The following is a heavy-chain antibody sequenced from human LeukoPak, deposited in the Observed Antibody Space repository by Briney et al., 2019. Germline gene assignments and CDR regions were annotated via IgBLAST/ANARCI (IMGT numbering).Heavy chain of an antibody. CDR3: ARHGAYYYDSSGYADY. V-gene: IGHV5-51*01. D-gene: IGHD3-22*01. CDR1: GYSFTSYW. Sequence: GESLKISCKGSGYSFTSYWIGWVRQMPGKGLEWMGIIYPGDSDTRYSPSFQGQVTISADKSISTAYLQWSSLKASDIAMYYCARHGAYYYDSSGYADYWGQGTLVTVSS. J-gene: IGHJ4*02. CDR2: IYPGDSDT.